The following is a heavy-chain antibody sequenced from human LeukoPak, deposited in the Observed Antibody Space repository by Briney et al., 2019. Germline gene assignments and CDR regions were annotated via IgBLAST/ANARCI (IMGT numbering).Heavy chain of an antibody. CDR2: IYHSGST. D-gene: IGHD3-3*01. V-gene: IGHV4-30-2*01. CDR3: ARDWSGPYYFDY. CDR1: GGSISSGGYY. Sequence: SETLSLTCTVSGGSISSGGYYWSWIRQPPGKGLEWIGYIYHSGSTYYNPSLKSRVTISVDRSKNQFSLKLTSVTAADTAVYYCARDWSGPYYFDYWGQGTLVTVSS. J-gene: IGHJ4*01.